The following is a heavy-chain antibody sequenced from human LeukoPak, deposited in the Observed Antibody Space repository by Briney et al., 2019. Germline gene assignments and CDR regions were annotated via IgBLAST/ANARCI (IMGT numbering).Heavy chain of an antibody. Sequence: PSETLSLTCIVSGGSISSSSYYWGWIRQPPGKGLEWIGSIYYSGSTYYNPSLKSRVTISVDTSKNQFSLKLSSVTAADTAVYYCARHDYSNYANWFDPWGQGTLVTVSS. D-gene: IGHD4-11*01. CDR3: ARHDYSNYANWFDP. V-gene: IGHV4-39*01. J-gene: IGHJ5*02. CDR2: IYYSGST. CDR1: GGSISSSSYY.